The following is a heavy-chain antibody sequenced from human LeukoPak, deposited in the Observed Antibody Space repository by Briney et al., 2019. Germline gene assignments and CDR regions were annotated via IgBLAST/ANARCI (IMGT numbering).Heavy chain of an antibody. CDR3: ALWFGDAFDY. CDR2: FDPEDSET. D-gene: IGHD3-10*01. Sequence: ASVKVSCKVSGYTLTELSMHWVRQAPGKGLEWMGGFDPEDSETIYAQKFQGRVTMTRDTSTSTVYMELSSLRSEDTAVYYCALWFGDAFDYWGQGTLVTVSS. CDR1: GYTLTELS. J-gene: IGHJ4*02. V-gene: IGHV1-24*01.